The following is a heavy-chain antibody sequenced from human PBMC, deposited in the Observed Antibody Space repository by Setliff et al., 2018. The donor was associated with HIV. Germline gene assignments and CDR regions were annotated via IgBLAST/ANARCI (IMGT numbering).Heavy chain of an antibody. V-gene: IGHV4-31*03. Sequence: PSETLSLTCTVSGGSISSGGYYWSWIRQHPGKGLEWIGYIYYSGSTYYNPSLKSRVTISVDTSKNQFSLKLSSVTAADTAVYYCARAFWGSVDYWGQGTLVTVSS. CDR3: ARAFWGSVDY. D-gene: IGHD7-27*01. CDR1: GGSISSGGYY. CDR2: IYYSGST. J-gene: IGHJ4*02.